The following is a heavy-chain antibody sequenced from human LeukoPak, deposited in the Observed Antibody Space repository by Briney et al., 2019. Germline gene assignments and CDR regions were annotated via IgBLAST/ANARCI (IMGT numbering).Heavy chain of an antibody. D-gene: IGHD2-8*01. V-gene: IGHV1-18*01. CDR3: ARGYCTNGVCRTFDI. Sequence: ASVKVSCKASGYTFTSYGISWARQAPGQGLEWMGWISAYNGDTNYAQKLQGRVTMTTDTSTSTVYMELSSLRSEDTAVYYCARGYCTNGVCRTFDIWGQGTLVTVSS. CDR2: ISAYNGDT. J-gene: IGHJ4*02. CDR1: GYTFTSYG.